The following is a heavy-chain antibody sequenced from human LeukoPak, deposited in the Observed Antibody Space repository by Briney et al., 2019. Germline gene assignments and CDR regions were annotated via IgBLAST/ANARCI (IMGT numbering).Heavy chain of an antibody. V-gene: IGHV3-48*03. J-gene: IGHJ4*02. CDR3: ARGRAMVSD. D-gene: IGHD2-8*01. CDR2: ISSSGHSI. Sequence: GGSLILSCISEFDFSNYEMNWVRQAPGKGLEWISHISSSGHSIYYADSVKGRFAISRDNTKNSLYMQMNRLRVGDTGVYYCARGRAMVSDWGQGTLVTVSS. CDR1: EFDFSNYE.